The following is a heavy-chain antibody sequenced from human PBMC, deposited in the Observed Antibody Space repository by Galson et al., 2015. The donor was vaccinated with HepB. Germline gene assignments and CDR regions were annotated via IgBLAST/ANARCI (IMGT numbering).Heavy chain of an antibody. CDR1: GGTFSSYA. Sequence: SVKVSCKASGGTFSSYAISWVRQAPGQGLEWMGGIIPIFGTANYAQKFQGRVTITADESTSTAYMELSSLRSEDTAVYYCARGEVAAAHGYYYGMDVWGQGTTVTVSS. CDR2: IIPIFGTA. D-gene: IGHD6-13*01. V-gene: IGHV1-69*13. J-gene: IGHJ6*02. CDR3: ARGEVAAAHGYYYGMDV.